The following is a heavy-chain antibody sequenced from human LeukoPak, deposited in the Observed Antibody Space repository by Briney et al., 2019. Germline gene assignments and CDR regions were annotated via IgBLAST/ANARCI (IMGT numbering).Heavy chain of an antibody. V-gene: IGHV4-59*08. Sequence: PSETLSLTCTVSGGSISSYYRSWIRQPPGKGLEWIGYIYYSGSTNYNPSLKSRVTISVDTSKNQFSLKLSSVTAADTAVYYCARQWELRVWYFDLWGRGTLVTVSS. CDR3: ARQWELRVWYFDL. CDR1: GGSISSYY. J-gene: IGHJ2*01. D-gene: IGHD1-26*01. CDR2: IYYSGST.